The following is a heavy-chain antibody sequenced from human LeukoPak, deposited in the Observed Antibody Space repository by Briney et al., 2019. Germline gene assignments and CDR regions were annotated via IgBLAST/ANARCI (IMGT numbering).Heavy chain of an antibody. J-gene: IGHJ3*02. CDR1: GGSISSYY. CDR3: ARAPFPDVALPVDSGAFDI. Sequence: SETLSLTCTVSGGSISSYYWSWIRQPPGKGLEWIGYIYYSGSTNYNPSLKSRVTISVDTSKNQFSLKLSSVTAADTAVYYCARAPFPDVALPVDSGAFDIWGQGTMVTVSS. CDR2: IYYSGST. V-gene: IGHV4-59*12. D-gene: IGHD1-14*01.